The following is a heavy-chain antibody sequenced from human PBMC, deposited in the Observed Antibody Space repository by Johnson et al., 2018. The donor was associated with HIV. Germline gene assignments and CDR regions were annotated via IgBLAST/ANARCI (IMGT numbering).Heavy chain of an antibody. V-gene: IGHV3-7*01. CDR1: GFTFSSYW. D-gene: IGHD3-10*01. CDR2: IKQDGSEK. J-gene: IGHJ3*02. CDR3: ARDVASVYGSGDHAFDI. Sequence: MLLVESGGGLVQPGGSLRLSCAASGFTFSSYWMSWVRQAPGKGLEWVANIKQDGSEKQYVDSVRGRFTISRDNTKNTLYLQLNSLRAEDMAVYYCARDVASVYGSGDHAFDIWGQGTMVTVSS.